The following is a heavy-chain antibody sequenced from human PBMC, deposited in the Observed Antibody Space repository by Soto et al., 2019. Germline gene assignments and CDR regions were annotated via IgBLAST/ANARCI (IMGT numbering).Heavy chain of an antibody. J-gene: IGHJ6*02. V-gene: IGHV3-23*01. CDR1: GFSFSRNA. Sequence: QLLESGGGLVQPGGSLRLSCEASGFSFSRNAMSWVRQAPGKGLEWVSSISSGGNTYYADSVKGRFTISRDNSKNTQSLQMTSLGAEDTAVYYCAKLGYCTGGTCYLDYYYGADVWGQGTTVTVS. D-gene: IGHD2-15*01. CDR3: AKLGYCTGGTCYLDYYYGADV. CDR2: ISSGGNT.